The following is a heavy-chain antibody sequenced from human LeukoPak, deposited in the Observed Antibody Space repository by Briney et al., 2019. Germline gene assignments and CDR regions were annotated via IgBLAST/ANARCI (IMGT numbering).Heavy chain of an antibody. J-gene: IGHJ4*02. CDR2: ISASGGT. CDR3: ARERDSGSSSLYFDC. D-gene: IGHD3-10*01. Sequence: SGGSLRLSCAASGFSLNNYAISWVRQAPGKGLEWVSAISASGGTYYTDSVKGRFTISSDNSKNTLFLQMNSLRAEDTAVYYCARERDSGSSSLYFDCWGQGALVTVSS. V-gene: IGHV3-23*01. CDR1: GFSLNNYA.